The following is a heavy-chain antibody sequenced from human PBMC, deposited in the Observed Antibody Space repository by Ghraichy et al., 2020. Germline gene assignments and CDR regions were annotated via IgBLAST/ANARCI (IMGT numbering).Heavy chain of an antibody. D-gene: IGHD5-24*01. CDR2: ISTSGSTI. Sequence: SCAASGFTFSTYSMNWVRRAPGKGLEWVSYISTSGSTIYYADSVEGRFTISRDNAKNSLYLQMNSLRDEDTAVYYCARALAEGYKHFEYWGQGTLVTVSS. J-gene: IGHJ4*02. CDR3: ARALAEGYKHFEY. V-gene: IGHV3-48*02. CDR1: GFTFSTYS.